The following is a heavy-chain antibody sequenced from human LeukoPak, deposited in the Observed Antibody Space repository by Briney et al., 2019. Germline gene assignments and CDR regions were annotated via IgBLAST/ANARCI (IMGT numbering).Heavy chain of an antibody. J-gene: IGHJ3*02. CDR1: GYTFTGYY. V-gene: IGHV1-2*06. D-gene: IGHD6-13*01. CDR3: ARGLYSSSWYSDAFDI. CDR2: INPNSGGT. Sequence: ASVKVSCKASGYTFTGYYMHWVRQAPGQGLEWMGRINPNSGGTNYAQKFQGRVTMTRDTSISTAYMELSRLRSDDTAVYYCARGLYSSSWYSDAFDIWGQGTMVTVSS.